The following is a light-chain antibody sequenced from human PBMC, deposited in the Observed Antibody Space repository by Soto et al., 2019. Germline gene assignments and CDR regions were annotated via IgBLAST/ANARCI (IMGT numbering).Light chain of an antibody. CDR2: DVS. CDR1: SSDVGAYNY. CDR3: SSYTSSSTLV. Sequence: QSALTQPASVSGSPGQSITISCTGTSSDVGAYNYVSWYQQHPGKAPKLMICDVSNRPSGVSNRFSGFKSGNTASLTISGLQAEDEADYYCSSYTSSSTLVFGTGTKVTVL. V-gene: IGLV2-14*01. J-gene: IGLJ1*01.